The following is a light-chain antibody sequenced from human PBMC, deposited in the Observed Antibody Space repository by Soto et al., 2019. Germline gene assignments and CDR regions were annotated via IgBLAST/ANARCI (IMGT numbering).Light chain of an antibody. CDR2: LGS. CDR3: MQALQSPVT. J-gene: IGKJ3*01. CDR1: QSLLHSDGYNY. V-gene: IGKV2-28*01. Sequence: EIVMTQSPLSLPVSPGEPASISCRSSQSLLHSDGYNYLDWYLQKPGQSPQLLVYLGSNRNSGVPDRFRGSGAGTDCTLKISRVEAEEVGVYYFMQALQSPVTFAPGTKVDIK.